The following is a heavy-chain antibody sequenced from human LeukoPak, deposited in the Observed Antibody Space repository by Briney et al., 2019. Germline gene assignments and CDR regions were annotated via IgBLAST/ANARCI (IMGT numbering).Heavy chain of an antibody. J-gene: IGHJ3*02. D-gene: IGHD3-3*01. CDR2: IYYSGST. CDR3: ARDPGGDFWSGYRDAFDI. Sequence: PSETLSLTCTVSGGSISSYYWSWIRQPPGKGLEWIGYIYYSGSTNYNPSLKSRVTISVDTSKNQFSLKLSSVTAADTAVYYCARDPGGDFWSGYRDAFDIWGQGTMVTVSS. V-gene: IGHV4-59*01. CDR1: GGSISSYY.